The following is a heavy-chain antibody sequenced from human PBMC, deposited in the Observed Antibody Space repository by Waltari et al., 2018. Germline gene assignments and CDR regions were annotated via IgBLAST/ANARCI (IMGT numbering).Heavy chain of an antibody. CDR1: GFTCHIYL. CDR3: ARDPGFSEFDL. Sequence: EVQLVESGGGLVQPGGSLRLSCAASGFTCHIYLMSWVRQAPGKGLEFVANINQDGSEKSYVDSVKGRFTISRDNAKNSMSLQMSSLRAEDAAVYYCARDPGFSEFDLWGQGTLVSISA. V-gene: IGHV3-7*01. J-gene: IGHJ3*01. CDR2: INQDGSEK.